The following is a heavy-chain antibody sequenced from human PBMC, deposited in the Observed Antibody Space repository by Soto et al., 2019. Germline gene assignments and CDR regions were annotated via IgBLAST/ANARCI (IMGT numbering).Heavy chain of an antibody. D-gene: IGHD4-17*01. CDR3: VSQRTTVPTQAYFDF. Sequence: KSSETLSLTCTVSGGSVTNSRYSWGWIRQSPGKGLEWIGSVYYRGRSYSKSSVKSRVTISVDTSKNRFSLSLNSVTASDTAVYFCVSQRTTVPTQAYFDFWGPGALVTVSS. CDR1: GGSVTNSRYS. CDR2: VYYRGRS. V-gene: IGHV4-39*01. J-gene: IGHJ4*02.